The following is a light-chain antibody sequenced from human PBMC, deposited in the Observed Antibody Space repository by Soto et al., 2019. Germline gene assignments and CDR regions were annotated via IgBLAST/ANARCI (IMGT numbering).Light chain of an antibody. J-gene: IGKJ1*01. V-gene: IGKV1-27*01. CDR1: QGTSNY. CDR3: QKYNSAPTWT. CDR2: AAS. Sequence: DIQMTQSPSSLSASVGDRVTITCRASQGTSNYLAWYQQKPGKVPKLLIYAASTLQSGVPSRFRGSGSGTYFTHTINSLQPEDVATYYCQKYNSAPTWTFGQGTKVEIK.